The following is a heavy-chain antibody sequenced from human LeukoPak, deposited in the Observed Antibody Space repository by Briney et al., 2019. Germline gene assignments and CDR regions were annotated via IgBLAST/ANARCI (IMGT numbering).Heavy chain of an antibody. CDR1: GFTFSSSA. D-gene: IGHD3-3*01. Sequence: GGSLRLSCAASGFTFSSSAMSWVRQAPGKGLVWVSRLNGDASSTNYADSVKGRFTISRDNAKNTLYLQMNGLRAEDTAVYYCARGGRITIYPDYWGPGTLVTVSS. CDR2: LNGDASST. CDR3: ARGGRITIYPDY. V-gene: IGHV3-74*01. J-gene: IGHJ4*02.